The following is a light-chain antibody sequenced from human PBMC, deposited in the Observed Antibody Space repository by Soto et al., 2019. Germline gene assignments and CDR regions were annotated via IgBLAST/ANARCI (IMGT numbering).Light chain of an antibody. V-gene: IGLV2-14*01. CDR2: DVI. J-gene: IGLJ1*01. Sequence: QSVLIQPPSVSGFPGQSITISCTGASSDAGGFNYFSWYQQHPGKAPKLMIYDVINRPSGVTNLFSVSKSGNTSSLTILKLKAEDEADYYCRSYTSSSTYYVFGTGNKVT. CDR1: SSDAGGFNY. CDR3: RSYTSSSTYYV.